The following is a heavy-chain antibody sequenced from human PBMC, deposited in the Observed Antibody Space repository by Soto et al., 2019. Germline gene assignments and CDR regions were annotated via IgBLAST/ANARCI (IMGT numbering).Heavy chain of an antibody. D-gene: IGHD2-21*01. Sequence: GGSLRLSCAASGLTFKSYDMSWVRQAPGKGLDWVSTISGGGGSTYHADSVKGRFTISRDNSKNTLYLQMNSLKTEDTAVYYCTDCGRTSFDCWGQGTLVTVSS. CDR3: TDCGRTSFDC. CDR1: GLTFKSYD. J-gene: IGHJ4*02. V-gene: IGHV3-23*01. CDR2: ISGGGGST.